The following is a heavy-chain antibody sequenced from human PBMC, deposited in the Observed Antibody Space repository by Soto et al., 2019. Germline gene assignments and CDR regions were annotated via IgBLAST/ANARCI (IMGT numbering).Heavy chain of an antibody. J-gene: IGHJ5*02. D-gene: IGHD3-22*01. CDR2: ISYDGINR. CDR1: GFTFTSYG. V-gene: IGHV3-30*18. Sequence: GGSLRLSCAASGFTFTSYGMHWVRQAPGKGLEWVAVISYDGINRYYADSVKGRFTIPTDNSKNTLYLQMNSLRTEDTAMYYCAKVRRSPRPLHYDSDYFLRRESWGQGTLVTV. CDR3: AKVRRSPRPLHYDSDYFLRRES.